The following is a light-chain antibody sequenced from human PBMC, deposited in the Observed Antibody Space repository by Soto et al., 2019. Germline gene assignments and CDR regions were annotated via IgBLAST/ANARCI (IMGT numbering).Light chain of an antibody. J-gene: IGKJ4*01. CDR3: QQHYTYPLI. Sequence: DIQVTQSPSLLSAPVGDRVTVTCRSSQGINNYLAWYQQKPVKAPKLLIYTASTLHSEDPARVRGSGSGQAFSTTLTNLQPEDLAAYFCQQHYTYPLIFGGGTKVDIK. V-gene: IGKV1-9*01. CDR1: QGINNY. CDR2: TAS.